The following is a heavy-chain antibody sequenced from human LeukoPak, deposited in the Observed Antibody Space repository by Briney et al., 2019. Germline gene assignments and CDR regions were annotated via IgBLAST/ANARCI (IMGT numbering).Heavy chain of an antibody. CDR3: ARDNVRLFDY. Sequence: GGSLRLSCAVSGFTFSTYWMSWLRQAPGKGLGWVANIKLDGSEKYYVDSVKGRFTISRDNSKNSLYLQMNSLRAEDTAVYYCARDNVRLFDYWGRGTLVTVSS. J-gene: IGHJ4*02. CDR2: IKLDGSEK. CDR1: GFTFSTYW. D-gene: IGHD6-6*01. V-gene: IGHV3-7*01.